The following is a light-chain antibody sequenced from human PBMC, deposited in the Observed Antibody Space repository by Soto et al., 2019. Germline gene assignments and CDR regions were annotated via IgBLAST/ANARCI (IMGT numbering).Light chain of an antibody. CDR3: SSYGGSNNVL. Sequence: QSVLTQPPSASGSPGQSVIISCTGTSSDVGGYNYVSWYQQHPGKAPKLIIYEVTKRPSGVPYRFSGSKSGNTASLTVSGLQTEDEADYYCSSYGGSNNVLFGGGTKVTVL. J-gene: IGLJ2*01. CDR1: SSDVGGYNY. V-gene: IGLV2-8*01. CDR2: EVT.